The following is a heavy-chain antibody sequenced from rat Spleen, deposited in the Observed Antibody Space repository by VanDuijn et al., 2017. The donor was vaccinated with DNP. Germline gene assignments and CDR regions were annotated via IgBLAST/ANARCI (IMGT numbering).Heavy chain of an antibody. D-gene: IGHD1-2*01. CDR3: TTHGSIATISTGAMDV. Sequence: EVQLVESGGGLVQPGRSVKLSCAASGFTFSDYSMAWVRQAPKEGLEWVATIVYDGSSTFNGDSVTGRFTISRDNAKSTLYVKMDSLRSEDTATYYCTTHGSIATISTGAMDVWGQGTSVTVSS. V-gene: IGHV5S10*01. CDR2: IVYDGSST. CDR1: GFTFSDYS. J-gene: IGHJ4*01.